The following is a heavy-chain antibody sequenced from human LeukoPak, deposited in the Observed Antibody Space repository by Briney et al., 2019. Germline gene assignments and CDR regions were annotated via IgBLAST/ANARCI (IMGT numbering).Heavy chain of an antibody. D-gene: IGHD3-9*01. CDR1: GYTFTGYY. CDR2: INPNSGGT. Sequence: ASVKVSCKASGYTFTGYYMHWVRQAPGQGLEWMGWINPNSGGTNYAQKLQGRDTMTTDTSTSTAYMELRSLRSDDTAVYYCARDDPLYGYDIFYWGQGTLVTVSS. V-gene: IGHV1-2*02. J-gene: IGHJ4*02. CDR3: ARDDPLYGYDIFY.